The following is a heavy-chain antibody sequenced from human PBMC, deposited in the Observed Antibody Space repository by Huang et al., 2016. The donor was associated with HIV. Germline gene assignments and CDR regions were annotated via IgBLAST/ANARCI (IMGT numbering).Heavy chain of an antibody. D-gene: IGHD1-26*01. Sequence: QVHLVESGGGVVQPGRSLRLSCDACGFSFKSYNMHWVRQAPGKGLEWGAGISYDGNNKYYPDSLRGRFAISRYNSKPALYLEMNSLRADDTAVYFCAKDSSGGSYYFDSWGRGTLVTVSS. J-gene: IGHJ4*02. CDR1: GFSFKSYN. CDR2: ISYDGNNK. V-gene: IGHV3-30*18. CDR3: AKDSSGGSYYFDS.